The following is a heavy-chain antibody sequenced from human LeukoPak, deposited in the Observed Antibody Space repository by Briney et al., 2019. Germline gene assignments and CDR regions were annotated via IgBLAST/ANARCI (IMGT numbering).Heavy chain of an antibody. CDR1: GGSISSYY. V-gene: IGHV4-59*08. CDR2: IYYSGST. J-gene: IGHJ4*02. Sequence: PSETLSLTCTVSGGSISSYYWSWIRQPPGKGLEWIGYIYYSGSTNYNPSLKSRVTISVDTSKNQFSLKLSSVTAADTAVYYCARHESYDSSLDYWGQGTLVTASS. D-gene: IGHD3-22*01. CDR3: ARHESYDSSLDY.